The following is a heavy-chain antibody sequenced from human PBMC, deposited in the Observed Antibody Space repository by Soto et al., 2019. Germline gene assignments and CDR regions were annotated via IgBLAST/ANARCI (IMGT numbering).Heavy chain of an antibody. CDR1: GFTFSHAW. CDR3: CVVKRLDQYSTSGYWFDP. CDR2: IKSKADGETK. J-gene: IGHJ5*02. Sequence: GGSLRLSCAASGFTFSHAWMSWVRQAPGKGLEWVGRIKSKADGETKDYGAPVRGRFTISRDDAKDTLYLQMNSPRIEDTAVYYCCVVKRLDQYSTSGYWFDPWGPGTLVTVSS. V-gene: IGHV3-15*01. D-gene: IGHD2-15*01.